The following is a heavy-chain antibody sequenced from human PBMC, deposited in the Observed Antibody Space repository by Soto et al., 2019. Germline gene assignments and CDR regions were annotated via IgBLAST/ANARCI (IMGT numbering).Heavy chain of an antibody. CDR2: IKQDGGEI. CDR3: ARGFCGGSCYSV. CDR1: GFSFSTYW. D-gene: IGHD2-15*01. J-gene: IGHJ4*02. Sequence: GGSLRLSCAASGFSFSTYWMTWVRQAPGEGLEWVANIKQDGGEIYYVDSVKGRFTISRDNAKNSLYLQMNSLRAEDTAVYYCARGFCGGSCYSVWGPGTLVTVS. V-gene: IGHV3-7*01.